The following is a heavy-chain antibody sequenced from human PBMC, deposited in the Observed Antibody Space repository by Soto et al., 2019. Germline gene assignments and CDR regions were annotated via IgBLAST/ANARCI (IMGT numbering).Heavy chain of an antibody. J-gene: IGHJ4*02. CDR3: ATGVATNILTDY. Sequence: QVQLVESGGGVVQPGRSLRLSCAASGFTFSSYGMHWVRQAPGKGLEWVAVISYDGSNKYYADSVKGRFTISRDNSKNTLYPQMNSLRAEDTAVYYCATGVATNILTDYWGQGTLVTVSS. D-gene: IGHD5-12*01. CDR2: ISYDGSNK. CDR1: GFTFSSYG. V-gene: IGHV3-30*03.